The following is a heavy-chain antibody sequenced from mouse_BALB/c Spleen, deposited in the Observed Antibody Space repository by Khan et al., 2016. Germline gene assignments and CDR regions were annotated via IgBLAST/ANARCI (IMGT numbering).Heavy chain of an antibody. CDR2: ISSGGSYT. CDR3: ARRDYGSSYKGFAY. V-gene: IGHV5-9*02. D-gene: IGHD1-1*01. J-gene: IGHJ3*01. CDR1: GFAFSSYD. Sequence: EVELVESGGGLVKPGGSLKLSCAASGFAFSSYDMSWVRQNPEKRLEWVATISSGGSYTYYPDSVKGRFTISRDNARNTLYLQMSGLRSEDTALYYCARRDYGSSYKGFAYWGQGTLVT.